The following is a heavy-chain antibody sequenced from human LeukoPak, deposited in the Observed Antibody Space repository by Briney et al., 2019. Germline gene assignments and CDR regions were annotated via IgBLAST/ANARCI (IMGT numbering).Heavy chain of an antibody. D-gene: IGHD2-15*01. J-gene: IGHJ4*02. Sequence: GGSLRLSCAASGFTFSSYAMSWVRQAPGKGLEWVSAISGSGGSTYYADSVKGRFTISRDNSKNSLYLQMNSLRAEDTAMYYCVRDRGYCSGGTCYALWDYWGQGTLVTVSS. CDR1: GFTFSSYA. V-gene: IGHV3-23*01. CDR2: ISGSGGST. CDR3: VRDRGYCSGGTCYALWDY.